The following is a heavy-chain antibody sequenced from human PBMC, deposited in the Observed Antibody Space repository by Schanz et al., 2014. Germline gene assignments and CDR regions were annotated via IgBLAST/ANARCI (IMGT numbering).Heavy chain of an antibody. V-gene: IGHV3-23*01. J-gene: IGHJ4*02. Sequence: DVHLMESGGGLVQPGGSLRLSCAGSGFTFSSYAMNWVRQAPGKGLKWVSVISGSGDDTYYADSVKGRFTISRDNSKNTLYLHMNSLRVEDTAVYYCAKHRHYADNNGYPGIDYWGQGTLVTVS. D-gene: IGHD3-16*01. CDR2: ISGSGDDT. CDR3: AKHRHYADNNGYPGIDY. CDR1: GFTFSSYA.